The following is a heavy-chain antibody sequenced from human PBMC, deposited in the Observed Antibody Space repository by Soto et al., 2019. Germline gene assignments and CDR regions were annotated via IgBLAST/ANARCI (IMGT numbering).Heavy chain of an antibody. CDR3: ARGGDSSGSWPRY. Sequence: EVQLVQSGGGLVKPGGSLRLSCAASGFIFSSYSMNWVRQAPGKGLEWVSSVSGSSSYIYYADSLKGRFTISRDNAKNSLYLQMNSLRVEDTAVYYCARGGDSSGSWPRYWGQGTLVTVSS. D-gene: IGHD3-22*01. CDR1: GFIFSSYS. V-gene: IGHV3-21*01. J-gene: IGHJ4*02. CDR2: VSGSSSYI.